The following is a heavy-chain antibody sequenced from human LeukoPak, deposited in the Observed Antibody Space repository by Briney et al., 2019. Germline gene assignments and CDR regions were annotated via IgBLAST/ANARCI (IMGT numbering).Heavy chain of an antibody. D-gene: IGHD1-26*01. V-gene: IGHV1-2*02. J-gene: IGHJ2*01. CDR2: INPNSGGT. Sequence: GASVKVSCKASGYTFTGYYMHWVRQAPGQGLEWMGWINPNSGGTNYAQKFQGRVTMTRDTSISTAYMELSRLRSDDTAVYYCARPRGSYYFDGWYFDLWGRGTLVTVSS. CDR1: GYTFTGYY. CDR3: ARPRGSYYFDGWYFDL.